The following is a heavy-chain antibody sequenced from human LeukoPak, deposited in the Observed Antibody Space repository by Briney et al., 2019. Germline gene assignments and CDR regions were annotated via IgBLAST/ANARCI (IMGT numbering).Heavy chain of an antibody. CDR1: GGSITSYY. J-gene: IGHJ6*02. Sequence: PSETLSLTCTVSGGSITSYYWSWIRQPAGKGLEWIGRFHTGGSTNYNPSLKSRVTMSVDTSKNQFSLKLTSVTATDTAMYYCASSFAVAGYYHGMDVWGQGTTVTVSS. V-gene: IGHV4-4*07. CDR3: ASSFAVAGYYHGMDV. CDR2: FHTGGST. D-gene: IGHD3-3*01.